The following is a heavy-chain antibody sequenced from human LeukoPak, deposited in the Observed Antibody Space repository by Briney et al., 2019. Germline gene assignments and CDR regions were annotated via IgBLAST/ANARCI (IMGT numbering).Heavy chain of an antibody. Sequence: PGGSLRLSCAASGFTFSSYAMSWVRKAPGKGLEWVSAISGSGGSTYYADSVKGRFTISRDNSKNTLYLQMNSLRAEDTAVYYCAKGSGSYSGAFDIWGQGTMVTVSS. CDR2: ISGSGGST. J-gene: IGHJ3*02. CDR1: GFTFSSYA. D-gene: IGHD1-26*01. V-gene: IGHV3-23*01. CDR3: AKGSGSYSGAFDI.